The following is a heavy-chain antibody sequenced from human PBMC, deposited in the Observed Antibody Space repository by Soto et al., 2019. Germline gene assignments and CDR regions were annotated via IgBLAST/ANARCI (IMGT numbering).Heavy chain of an antibody. V-gene: IGHV3-74*01. J-gene: IGHJ4*02. CDR3: VRGYSGTYRIDY. CDR2: INNDGTTT. D-gene: IGHD1-26*01. CDR1: GFTFSSYW. Sequence: GGSLRVSCAASGFTFSSYWMHWVRQAPGKGLVWVSRINNDGTTTTYADSVKGRFTISRDDAKNTLYLEMNSLRVEDTAVYYCVRGYSGTYRIDYWGQVPPVTFSS.